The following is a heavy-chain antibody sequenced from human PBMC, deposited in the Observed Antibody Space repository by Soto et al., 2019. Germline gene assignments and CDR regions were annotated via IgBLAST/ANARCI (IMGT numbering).Heavy chain of an antibody. J-gene: IGHJ4*02. Sequence: SETLSLTCTVSGGSISSSSYYWGWIRQPPGKGLEWIGSIYYSGSTYYNPSLKSRVTISVDTSKNQFSLKLSSVTAADTAVYYCARGRGRYDYIWGSYPLEPYDYWGQGTLVTVSS. CDR2: IYYSGST. CDR3: ARGRGRYDYIWGSYPLEPYDY. D-gene: IGHD3-16*02. V-gene: IGHV4-39*01. CDR1: GGSISSSSYY.